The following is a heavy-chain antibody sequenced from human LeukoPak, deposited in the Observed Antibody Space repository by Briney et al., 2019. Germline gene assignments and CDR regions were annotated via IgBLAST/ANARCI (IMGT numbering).Heavy chain of an antibody. Sequence: SETLSLTCTVSGGSISSSSYYWGWIRQPPGKGLEWIGSIYYSGSTYYNPSLKSRVTISIDTSKNQFSLKLSSVTAADTAVYYCARARRWNAAVEGWWFDPWGQGTLVTVSS. CDR3: ARARRWNAAVEGWWFDP. CDR2: IYYSGST. CDR1: GGSISSSSYY. J-gene: IGHJ5*02. V-gene: IGHV4-39*07. D-gene: IGHD1-1*01.